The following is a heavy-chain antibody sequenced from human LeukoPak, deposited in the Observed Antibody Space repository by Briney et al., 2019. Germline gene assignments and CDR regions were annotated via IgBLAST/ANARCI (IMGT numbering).Heavy chain of an antibody. CDR3: ARARPPATDSSGYYYYYYGMDV. CDR1: RFAFSSYD. CDR2: IGTAGDT. J-gene: IGHJ6*02. D-gene: IGHD3-22*01. Sequence: GGSLRLSCAASRFAFSSYDMHWVRQATGKGLEWVSAIGTAGDTYYPGSVKGRFTISRENAKNSLYLQMNSLRAGDTAVYYCARARPPATDSSGYYYYYYGMDVWGQGTTVTVSS. V-gene: IGHV3-13*04.